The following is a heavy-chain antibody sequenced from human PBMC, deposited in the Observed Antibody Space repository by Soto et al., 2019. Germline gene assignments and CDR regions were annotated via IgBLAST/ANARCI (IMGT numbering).Heavy chain of an antibody. J-gene: IGHJ4*02. CDR1: GFTVSSKY. CDR2: IQNVGPT. D-gene: IGHD3-10*01. CDR3: ARDSEPDFLWFGDLDY. Sequence: GGSLRLSCAASGFTVSSKYMSWVRQAPGKGLEWVSLIQNVGPTYYADSVKGRFTISRDTSENTVHLQMNSLRAEDTAVYYCARDSEPDFLWFGDLDYWGQGTLVTVSS. V-gene: IGHV3-66*01.